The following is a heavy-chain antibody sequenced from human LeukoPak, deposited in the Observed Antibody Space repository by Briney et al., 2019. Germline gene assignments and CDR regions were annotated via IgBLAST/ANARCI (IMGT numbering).Heavy chain of an antibody. Sequence: GGSLRLSCAASGFSFRDYTMNWVRQAPGKGLEWLASISSSSSYIYFANSVRGRFTISRDNAKNSLYLQMNSLRVEDTAVYYCAKDSPSRTATTEVPVDYWGQGTLVTVSS. V-gene: IGHV3-21*01. CDR3: AKDSPSRTATTEVPVDY. CDR2: ISSSSSYI. CDR1: GFSFRDYT. J-gene: IGHJ4*02. D-gene: IGHD1/OR15-1a*01.